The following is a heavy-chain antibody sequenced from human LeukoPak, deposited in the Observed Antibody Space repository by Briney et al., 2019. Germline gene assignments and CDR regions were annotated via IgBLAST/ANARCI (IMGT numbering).Heavy chain of an antibody. D-gene: IGHD3-9*01. J-gene: IGHJ6*02. V-gene: IGHV1-69*13. CDR1: GGTFSSYA. CDR3: ARGSDYDILTGYHYYGMDV. Sequence: ASVRVSCKASGGTFSSYAISWVRQAPGQGLEWMGGIIPIFGTANYAQKFQGRVTITADESTSTAYMELSSLRSEDTAVYYCARGSDYDILTGYHYYGMDVWGQGTTVTVSS. CDR2: IIPIFGTA.